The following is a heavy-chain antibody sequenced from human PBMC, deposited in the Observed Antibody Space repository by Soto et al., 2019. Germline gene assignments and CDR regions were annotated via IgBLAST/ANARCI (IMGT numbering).Heavy chain of an antibody. CDR1: GGSISSYY. J-gene: IGHJ4*02. CDR2: IYYSGST. D-gene: IGHD3-10*01. V-gene: IGHV4-59*12. CDR3: ARDLDGGSDY. Sequence: SETLSLTCTVSGGSISSYYWSWIRQPPGKGLEWIGYIYYSGSTNYNPSLKSRVTISVDTSKNQFSLKLNSVTPEDTAVYYCARDLDGGSDYWGQGTLVTVSS.